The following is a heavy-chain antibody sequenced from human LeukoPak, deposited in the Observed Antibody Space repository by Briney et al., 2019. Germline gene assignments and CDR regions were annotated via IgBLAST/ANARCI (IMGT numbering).Heavy chain of an antibody. CDR2: IRSKAYGGTT. Sequence: GGSLRPSCTASGFTFGDYAMSWVRQAPGKGLEWVGFIRSKAYGGTTEYAASVKGRFTISRDDSKSIAYLQMNSLKTEDTAVYYCTRVGVPAAMPFDYWGQGTLVTVSS. CDR1: GFTFGDYA. J-gene: IGHJ4*02. CDR3: TRVGVPAAMPFDY. D-gene: IGHD2-2*01. V-gene: IGHV3-49*04.